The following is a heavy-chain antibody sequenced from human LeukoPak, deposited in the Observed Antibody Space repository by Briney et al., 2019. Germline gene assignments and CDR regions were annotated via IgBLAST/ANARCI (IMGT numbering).Heavy chain of an antibody. CDR1: GFTFSSYG. J-gene: IGHJ6*02. CDR3: AKSSVAAPYYYNGMDV. V-gene: IGHV3-9*01. Sequence: GGSLRLSCAASGFTFSSYGMTWVRQAPGKGLEWVSGISWNSGGIGYADSLKGRFTISRDNAKNSLYLQMNSLRAEDTTLYYCAKSSVAAPYYYNGMDVWGQGTTVTVSS. D-gene: IGHD6-19*01. CDR2: ISWNSGGI.